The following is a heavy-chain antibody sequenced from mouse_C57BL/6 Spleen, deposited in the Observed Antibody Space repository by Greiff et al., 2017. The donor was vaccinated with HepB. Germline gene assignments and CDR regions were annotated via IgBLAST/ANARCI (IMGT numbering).Heavy chain of an antibody. CDR1: GYTFTSYW. CDR3: ARKYYGSSHDY. J-gene: IGHJ2*01. V-gene: IGHV1-50*01. CDR2: IDPSDSYT. D-gene: IGHD1-1*01. Sequence: QVQLQQPGAELVKPGASVKLSCKASGYTFTSYWMQWVKQRPGQGLEWIGEIDPSDSYTNYNQKFKGKATLTVDTSSSTAYMQLSSLTSEDSAVYYCARKYYGSSHDYWGQGTTLTVSS.